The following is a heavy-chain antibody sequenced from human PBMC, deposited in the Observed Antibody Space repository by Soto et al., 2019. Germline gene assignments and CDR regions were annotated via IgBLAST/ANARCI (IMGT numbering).Heavy chain of an antibody. Sequence: SETLSLTCAVYGGSFSGYYWGWIRQPPGKGLEWIGEINHSGSTNYNPSLKSRVTISVDTSKNQFSLKLSSVTAADTAVYYCARRGGHSGCVHYGMDVWGQGTTVTVSS. CDR2: INHSGST. CDR1: GGSFSGYY. J-gene: IGHJ6*02. CDR3: ARRGGHSGCVHYGMDV. V-gene: IGHV4-34*01. D-gene: IGHD6-19*01.